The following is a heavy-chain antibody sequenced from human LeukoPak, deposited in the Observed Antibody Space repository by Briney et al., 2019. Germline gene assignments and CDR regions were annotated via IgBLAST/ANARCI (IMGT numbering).Heavy chain of an antibody. D-gene: IGHD5-24*01. CDR2: IFYSGST. CDR3: ARRGDGYPYYFDY. Sequence: SETLSLTCTVSGGSISNYYWSWIRQTPGKGLEWIGYIFYSGSTDYNPSVKSRVTISVDTSRNQFSLKLGSVTAADTAVYYCARRGDGYPYYFDYWGQGTLVTVSS. CDR1: GGSISNYY. J-gene: IGHJ4*02. V-gene: IGHV4-59*08.